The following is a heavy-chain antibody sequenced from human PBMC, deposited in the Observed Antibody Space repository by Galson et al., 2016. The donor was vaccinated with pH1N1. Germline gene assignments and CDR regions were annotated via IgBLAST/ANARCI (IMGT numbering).Heavy chain of an antibody. D-gene: IGHD3-16*01. J-gene: IGHJ4*02. CDR2: IYAGDSDT. V-gene: IGHV5-51*01. CDR1: ASTFSRYY. CDR3: AIGHGSETASVWVDY. Sequence: KVSCKASASTFSRYYIHWVRQMPGKGLEWMGIIYAGDSDTSYSPSFQGQVTISVDTSINTAYLQWSSLEASDTAMYYCAIGHGSETASVWVDYWGQGTLVTVSS.